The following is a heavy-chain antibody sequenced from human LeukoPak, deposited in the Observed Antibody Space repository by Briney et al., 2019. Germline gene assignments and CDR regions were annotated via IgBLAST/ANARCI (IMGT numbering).Heavy chain of an antibody. CDR3: AREGEVAGTFDY. Sequence: GGSLRLSCAASGFTVSSNYMSWVRQAPGKELEWVSVIYSGGSTYYADSVKGRFTISRDNSKNTLYLQMNSLRAEDTAVYYCAREGEVAGTFDYWGQGTLVTVSS. CDR2: IYSGGST. CDR1: GFTVSSNY. J-gene: IGHJ4*02. V-gene: IGHV3-66*01. D-gene: IGHD6-19*01.